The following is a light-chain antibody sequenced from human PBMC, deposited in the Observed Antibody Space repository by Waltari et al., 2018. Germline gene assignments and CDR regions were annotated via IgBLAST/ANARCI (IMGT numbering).Light chain of an antibody. CDR2: WGC. CDR3: MQSLQTPPWT. J-gene: IGKJ1*01. CDR1: QSLLHSDGHTY. V-gene: IGKV2-28*01. Sequence: DIVMTQSPLSLPVTPGEPSSISCRSSQSLLHSDGHTYFGWYLQKPGQSPQLLIYWGCYRASGVPDRFSGGGLGTDFTLKISRVEAEDVGVYYCMQSLQTPPWTFGQGTKVDIK.